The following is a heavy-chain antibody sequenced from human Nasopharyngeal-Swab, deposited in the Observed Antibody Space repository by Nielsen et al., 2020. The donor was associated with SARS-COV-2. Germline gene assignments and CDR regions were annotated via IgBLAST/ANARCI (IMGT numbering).Heavy chain of an antibody. CDR3: SRDLAGPDDY. J-gene: IGHJ4*02. Sequence: GGSLRLSCAASGFTFSSYSMSWLRQAPGKGLEWVSTITGNGDTTYYADSVRGRLTISRDNAGNTLYLQMDSLRADDTAVYYCSRDLAGPDDYWGLGTLVTVSP. CDR1: GFTFSSYS. D-gene: IGHD1-14*01. CDR2: ITGNGDTT. V-gene: IGHV3-23*01.